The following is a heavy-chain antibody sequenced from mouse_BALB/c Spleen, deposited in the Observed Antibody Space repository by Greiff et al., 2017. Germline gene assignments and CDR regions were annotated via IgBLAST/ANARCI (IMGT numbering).Heavy chain of an antibody. J-gene: IGHJ2*01. V-gene: IGHV1-4*02. CDR2: INPSSGYT. CDR3: ARGSEMAGANY. Sequence: VQLQQSAAELARPGASVKMSCKASGYTFTSYTMHWVKQRPGQGLEWIGYINPSSGYTEYNQKFKDKTTLTADKSSSTAYMQLSSLTSEDSAVYYCARGSEMAGANYWGQGTTLTVSS. CDR1: GYTFTSYT. D-gene: IGHD3-3*01.